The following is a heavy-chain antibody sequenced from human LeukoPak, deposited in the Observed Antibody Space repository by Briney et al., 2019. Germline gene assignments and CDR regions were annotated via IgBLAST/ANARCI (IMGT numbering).Heavy chain of an antibody. Sequence: GGSLRLSCAASGFTFSSYAMSWVRQAPGKGLEWVSAISGSGGGTYYADSVKGRFTISRDNSKNTLYLQMNSLRAEDTAVYYCAKDRGYYGDTFEGDYWGQGTLVTVSS. CDR1: GFTFSSYA. D-gene: IGHD4-17*01. CDR2: ISGSGGGT. V-gene: IGHV3-23*01. CDR3: AKDRGYYGDTFEGDY. J-gene: IGHJ4*02.